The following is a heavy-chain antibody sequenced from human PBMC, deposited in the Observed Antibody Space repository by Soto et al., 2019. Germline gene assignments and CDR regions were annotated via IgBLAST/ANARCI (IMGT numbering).Heavy chain of an antibody. CDR2: IHYSGAT. CDR3: ARDGYRDRGVPHWFDP. D-gene: IGHD4-17*01. J-gene: IGHJ5*02. V-gene: IGHV4-31*03. CDR1: GGSISSGAYY. Sequence: SETLSLSCTVSGGSISSGAYYWSWIRQHPGKGLEWSGYIHYSGATDYNPSLKSRVNISVDTSKNQFSLKLSSVTAADTAVYYFARDGYRDRGVPHWFDPWGLGTLVTVSS.